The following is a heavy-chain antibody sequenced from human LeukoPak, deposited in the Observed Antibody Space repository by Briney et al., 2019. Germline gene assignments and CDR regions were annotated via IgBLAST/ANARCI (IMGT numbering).Heavy chain of an antibody. CDR1: GGSISSGGYY. Sequence: SETLSLTCTVSGGSISSGGYYWSWIRQHPGKGLEWIGYIYYSGSTYYNPSLKSRVTISVDTSKNQFSLKLSSVTAADTAVYYCARGPYYDFWSGYYLPAVGPDDWGQGTLVTVSS. CDR2: IYYSGST. CDR3: ARGPYYDFWSGYYLPAVGPDD. D-gene: IGHD3-3*01. J-gene: IGHJ4*02. V-gene: IGHV4-31*03.